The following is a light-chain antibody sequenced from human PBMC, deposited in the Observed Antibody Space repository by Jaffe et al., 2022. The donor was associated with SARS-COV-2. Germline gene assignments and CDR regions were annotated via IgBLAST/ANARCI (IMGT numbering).Light chain of an antibody. CDR3: QSYDSSLSGGV. CDR2: GNN. Sequence: QSVLTQSPSVSGAPGQRVTISCTGSSSNIGAGYDVNWYQQLPGTAPKLLIYGNNNRPTGVPDRFSGSQSGTLASLAITGLQAEDEADYYCQSYDSSLSGGVFGGGTKLTVL. CDR1: SSNIGAGYD. V-gene: IGLV1-40*01. J-gene: IGLJ3*02.